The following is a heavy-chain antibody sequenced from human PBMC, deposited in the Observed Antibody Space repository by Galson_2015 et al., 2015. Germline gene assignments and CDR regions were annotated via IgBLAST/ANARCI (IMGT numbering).Heavy chain of an antibody. CDR3: AKGQWFDP. CDR2: ISNSGSTM. V-gene: IGHV3-48*03. Sequence: SLRLSCAASGFTFSSFEMNWVRQAPGKGLEWVSSISNSGSTMYYADSVKGRFTIPRDNAKNSLYLQMNSLRAEDTAVYYCAKGQWFDPWGQGTLVTVSS. J-gene: IGHJ5*02. CDR1: GFTFSSFE.